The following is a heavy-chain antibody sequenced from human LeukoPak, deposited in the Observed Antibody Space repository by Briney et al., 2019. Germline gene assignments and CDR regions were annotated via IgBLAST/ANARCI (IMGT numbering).Heavy chain of an antibody. Sequence: GASVKVSCKASGGTFSSYAISWVRQAPGQGLEWMGGIIPIFGTANYAQKFQGRVTITTDESTSTAYMELSSLRAEDTAVYYCARADDSSGYGTYWGQGTLVTVSS. CDR3: ARADDSSGYGTY. D-gene: IGHD3-22*01. J-gene: IGHJ4*02. V-gene: IGHV1-69*05. CDR2: IIPIFGTA. CDR1: GGTFSSYA.